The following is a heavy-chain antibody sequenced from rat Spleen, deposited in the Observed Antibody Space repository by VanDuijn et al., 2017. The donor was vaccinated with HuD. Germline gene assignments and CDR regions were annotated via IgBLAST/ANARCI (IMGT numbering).Heavy chain of an antibody. D-gene: IGHD1-11*01. CDR2: ISYDGSNT. V-gene: IGHV5-29*01. CDR1: GFTFSDYG. CDR3: ARHVYGGYSEGYFDY. Sequence: EVQLVESGGGLVQAGRSMKLSCVASGFTFSDYGMAWVRQAPTKGLEWVATISYDGSNTHYRDSVKGRFTIFRENAKSTLSLQMDSLRSEDTATYYCARHVYGGYSEGYFDYWGQGVMVTVSS. J-gene: IGHJ2*01.